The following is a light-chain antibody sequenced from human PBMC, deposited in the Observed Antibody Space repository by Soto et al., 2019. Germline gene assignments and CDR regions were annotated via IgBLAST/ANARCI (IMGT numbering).Light chain of an antibody. Sequence: EIVMTQSPATLSVSTGERATLSCRASQKVGNNLFCYQQKPGHAQTLLSYGASTSAAGIPDRFSGSGSGTEFTLTISVLQSDDFAVYDCQPFNNWPPWTFGQGTQVEIK. V-gene: IGKV3-15*01. CDR2: GAS. CDR3: QPFNNWPPWT. J-gene: IGKJ1*01. CDR1: QKVGNN.